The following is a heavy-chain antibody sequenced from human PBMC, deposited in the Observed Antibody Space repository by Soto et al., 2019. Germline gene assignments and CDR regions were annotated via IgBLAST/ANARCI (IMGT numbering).Heavy chain of an antibody. J-gene: IGHJ4*02. Sequence: TCTVSFHSFSDYYLNWIRQVPGKGLEWIGFVFHSATTSYNPSLKTRVAISDDTSKKQFSLRLTSVTAADTAIYYCARGHYSSGWPIDHWGQGILVTVSS. CDR1: FHSFSDYY. CDR2: VFHSATT. V-gene: IGHV4-59*01. D-gene: IGHD6-19*01. CDR3: ARGHYSSGWPIDH.